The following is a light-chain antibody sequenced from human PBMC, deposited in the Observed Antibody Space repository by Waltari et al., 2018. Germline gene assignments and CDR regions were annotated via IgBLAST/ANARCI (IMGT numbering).Light chain of an antibody. V-gene: IGKV3-20*01. J-gene: IGKJ1*01. CDR1: QSVSRA. CDR3: QHYVRLPST. Sequence: EIVLTQSPGSLSSSPGERVTLSCRASQSVSRALAWYQQKPGQAPRLLIFGASNRATGIPDRFSGSGSKTYFSLTISRLEPEDFAVYYCQHYVRLPSTFGRGTKVEIK. CDR2: GAS.